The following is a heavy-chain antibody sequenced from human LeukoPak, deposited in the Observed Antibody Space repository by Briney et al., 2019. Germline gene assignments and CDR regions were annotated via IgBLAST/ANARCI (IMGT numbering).Heavy chain of an antibody. CDR2: IYHSGST. CDR1: GYSISSGYY. Sequence: SSETLSLTCTVSGYSISSGYYWGWTRQPPGKGLEWIGSIYHSGSTYYNSSLKSRVTISVDTSKNQFSLKLSSVIAADTAVYYCARDEMATVVTPNYWGQGTLVTVSS. CDR3: ARDEMATVVTPNY. D-gene: IGHD4-23*01. V-gene: IGHV4-38-2*02. J-gene: IGHJ4*02.